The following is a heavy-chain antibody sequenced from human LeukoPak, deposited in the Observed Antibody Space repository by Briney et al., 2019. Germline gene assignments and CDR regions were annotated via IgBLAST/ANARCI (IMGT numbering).Heavy chain of an antibody. CDR2: IRSTANGYAT. J-gene: IGHJ4*02. D-gene: IGHD3-10*01. CDR3: TGNYYGSGSYADFDY. V-gene: IGHV3-73*01. CDR1: GFTFSGSA. Sequence: GGSLRLSCAASGFTFSGSALHWVRQASGKGMEWVGRIRSTANGYATAYAASVKGRFTISRDDSKNTAYLQMDSLKTEDTAVYYCTGNYYGSGSYADFDYWGQGTLVTVSS.